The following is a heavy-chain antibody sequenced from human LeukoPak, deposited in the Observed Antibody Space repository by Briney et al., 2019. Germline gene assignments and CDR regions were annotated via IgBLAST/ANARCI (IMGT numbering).Heavy chain of an antibody. CDR2: INPNSGGT. CDR3: ARDYDGYFDY. J-gene: IGHJ4*02. V-gene: IGHV1-2*02. D-gene: IGHD3-3*01. CDR1: GYTFTGYY. Sequence: GASVKVSCKASGYTFTGYYMYWVRQAPGQALEWMGWINPNSGGTNYAQKFQGRVTVTSDMSISTAYMELSRLRSDDTAVYYCARDYDGYFDYWGQGTLVTVSS.